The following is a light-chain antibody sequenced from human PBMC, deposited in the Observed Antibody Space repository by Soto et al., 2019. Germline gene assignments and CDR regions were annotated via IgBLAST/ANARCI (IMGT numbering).Light chain of an antibody. V-gene: IGKV3-11*01. CDR3: QQRSNWPRT. CDR1: QSVSFY. J-gene: IGKJ3*01. Sequence: EIVLTQSPATLSLSPGERATLSCRASQSVSFYLAWYQQKPGQAPRLLIYDASNRATGIPARFSGSGSGTDFTLTISSLEPEDFAVYYCQQRSNWPRTFGPGTKADIK. CDR2: DAS.